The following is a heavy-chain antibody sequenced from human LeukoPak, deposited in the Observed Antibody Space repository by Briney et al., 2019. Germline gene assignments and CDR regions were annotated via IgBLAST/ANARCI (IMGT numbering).Heavy chain of an antibody. D-gene: IGHD3-10*01. J-gene: IGHJ3*02. Sequence: GRSLRLSCAASGFTFSNFGMHWVRQAPGKGLEGVAVISYDGSLKHYLDSVKGRFTISRDNSKSTLYLQMDSLRVEDTAVYYCAKKYSYGSGAGDALDICGHGTLVTVSS. V-gene: IGHV3-30*18. CDR3: AKKYSYGSGAGDALDI. CDR1: GFTFSNFG. CDR2: ISYDGSLK.